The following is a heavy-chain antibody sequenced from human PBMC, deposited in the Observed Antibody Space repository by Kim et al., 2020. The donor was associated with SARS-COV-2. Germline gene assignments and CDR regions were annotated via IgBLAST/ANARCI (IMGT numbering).Heavy chain of an antibody. Sequence: YAQKIQARVTMTSETSASTVYMELSSLRAEDTAVYYCARRYSYGFDYWGQGTLVTVSS. V-gene: IGHV1-46*01. J-gene: IGHJ4*02. CDR3: ARRYSYGFDY. D-gene: IGHD5-18*01.